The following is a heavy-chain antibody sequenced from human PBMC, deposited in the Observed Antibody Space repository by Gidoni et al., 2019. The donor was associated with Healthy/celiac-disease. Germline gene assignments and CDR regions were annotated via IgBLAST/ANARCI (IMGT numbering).Heavy chain of an antibody. CDR1: GFPFSIYE. Sequence: VQLVESGGGLVQPGGSLRLSCAASGFPFSIYEMNWVRQAPGKGLEWVSYISSSGSTIYYADSVKGRFTISRDNAKNSLYLQMNSLRAEDTAVYYCARDGIAAGVHGMGVWGQGTTVTVSS. J-gene: IGHJ6*02. D-gene: IGHD6-25*01. V-gene: IGHV3-48*03. CDR2: ISSSGSTI. CDR3: ARDGIAAGVHGMGV.